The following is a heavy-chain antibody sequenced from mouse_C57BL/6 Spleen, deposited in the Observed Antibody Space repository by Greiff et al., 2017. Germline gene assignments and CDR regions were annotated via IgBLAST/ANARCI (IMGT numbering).Heavy chain of an antibody. CDR3: ARGGAGLDY. CDR1: GYTFTSYW. CDR2: IDPSDSYT. Sequence: QVQLQQPGAELVKPGASVKLSCKASGYTFTSYWMQWVKQRPGQGLGWIGEIDPSDSYTNYNQKFKGKATLTVDTSSSTAYMQLSSLTSEDSAVYYCARGGAGLDYWGQGTTLTVSS. J-gene: IGHJ2*01. V-gene: IGHV1-50*01.